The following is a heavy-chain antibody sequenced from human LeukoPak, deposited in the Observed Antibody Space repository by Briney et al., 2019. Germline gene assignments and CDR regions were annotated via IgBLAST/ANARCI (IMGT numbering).Heavy chain of an antibody. V-gene: IGHV5-51*01. Sequence: GESLKISCKVSGYSFTSYCIGWVRQMPGKGLEWMGIIYPGDSGPTYSPSFQGQVTISVDKSINTAYLQWSSLQASDTAMYYCARLGRYNWKSNWFDPWGQGTLVTVSS. J-gene: IGHJ5*02. CDR1: GYSFTSYC. CDR2: IYPGDSGP. D-gene: IGHD1-1*01. CDR3: ARLGRYNWKSNWFDP.